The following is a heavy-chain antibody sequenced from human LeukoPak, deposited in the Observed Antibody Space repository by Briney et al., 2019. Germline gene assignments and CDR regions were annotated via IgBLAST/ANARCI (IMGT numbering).Heavy chain of an antibody. CDR3: ATHVGSTVSQNTDY. J-gene: IGHJ4*02. D-gene: IGHD4-17*01. V-gene: IGHV1-69*05. CDR2: IIPIFGTA. CDR1: GGTFSSYA. Sequence: SVKVSCKASGGTFSSYAISWVRLAPGQGLEWMGRIIPIFGTANYAQKFQGRVTITTDESTSTAYMELSSLRSEDTAVYYCATHVGSTVSQNTDYWGQGTLVTVSS.